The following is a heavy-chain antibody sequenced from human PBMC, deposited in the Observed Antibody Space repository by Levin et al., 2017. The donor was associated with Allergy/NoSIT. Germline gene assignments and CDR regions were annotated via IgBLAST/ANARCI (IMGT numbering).Heavy chain of an antibody. CDR2: IYPGDSDT. V-gene: IGHV5-51*01. J-gene: IGHJ4*01. D-gene: IGHD3-3*01. Sequence: PGGSLRLSCKGSGSIFSSYWIGWVRQMPGKGLEWMGTIYPGDSDTTYSPSFQGQVTISADKSIDTAYLQWSSLKASDTAMYYCARPIANFWSGFDLWGHGTLVTVSS. CDR1: GSIFSSYW. CDR3: ARPIANFWSGFDL.